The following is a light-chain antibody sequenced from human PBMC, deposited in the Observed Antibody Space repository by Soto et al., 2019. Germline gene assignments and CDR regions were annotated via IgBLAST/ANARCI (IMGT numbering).Light chain of an antibody. J-gene: IGKJ5*01. CDR2: MFS. V-gene: IGKV2-30*01. Sequence: DVVMTQSPLSLPVTLGQPASISCRSSPSFVYSDGNTYLNWIQQRPGQTPRRLIYMFSNRDSGVPDRIGGSWSGTDFTLISSRVKAGDVGVYYCLQGTHSPITFGQGTRLEIK. CDR3: LQGTHSPIT. CDR1: PSFVYSDGNTY.